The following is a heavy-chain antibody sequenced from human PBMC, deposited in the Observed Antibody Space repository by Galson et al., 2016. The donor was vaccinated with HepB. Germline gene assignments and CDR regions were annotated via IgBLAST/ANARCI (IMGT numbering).Heavy chain of an antibody. D-gene: IGHD3-10*01. CDR2: ISGSTGRT. CDR3: ARDGGNRGSYSVGDSFDI. J-gene: IGHJ3*02. CDR1: GFTFRSYA. Sequence: SLRLSCAASGFTFRSYAMTWVRQAPGKGLDWVSGISGSTGRTSYADSAKGRFTISRDNSKDTLYLQLNSLRVEDTAIYYCARDGGNRGSYSVGDSFDIWGQGTMVTVSS. V-gene: IGHV3-23*01.